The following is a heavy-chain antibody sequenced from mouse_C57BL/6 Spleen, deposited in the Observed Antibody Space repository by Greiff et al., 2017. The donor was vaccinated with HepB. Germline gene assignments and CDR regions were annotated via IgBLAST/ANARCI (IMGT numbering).Heavy chain of an antibody. CDR1: GFSFNTYA. CDR3: VRHGGGNYEGAMDY. CDR2: IRSKSNNYAT. V-gene: IGHV10-1*01. J-gene: IGHJ4*01. D-gene: IGHD2-1*01. Sequence: EVMLVESGGGLVQPKGSLKLSCAASGFSFNTYAMNWVRQAPGKGLEWVARIRSKSNNYATYYADSVKDRFTISRDDSESMLYLQMNNLKTEDTAMYYGVRHGGGNYEGAMDYWGQGTSVTVSS.